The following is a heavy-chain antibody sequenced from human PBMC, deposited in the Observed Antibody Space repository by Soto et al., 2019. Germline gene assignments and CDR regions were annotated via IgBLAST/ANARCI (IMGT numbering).Heavy chain of an antibody. CDR2: ISYDGSNK. J-gene: IGHJ6*02. CDR1: GFTFSSYG. D-gene: IGHD2-2*01. V-gene: IGHV3-30*18. CDR3: AKDLEDIVLVPAAMRYLGYYYGMDV. Sequence: PGGSLRLSCAAPGFTFSSYGMHWVRQAPGKGLEWVAVISYDGSNKYYADPVKGRFTISRDNSKNTLYLQMNSLRAEDTAVYYCAKDLEDIVLVPAAMRYLGYYYGMDVWGQGTTVTVSS.